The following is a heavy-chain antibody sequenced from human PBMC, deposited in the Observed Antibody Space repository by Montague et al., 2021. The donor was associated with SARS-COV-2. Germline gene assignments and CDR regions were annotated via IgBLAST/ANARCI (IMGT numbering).Heavy chain of an antibody. CDR1: GGSISSSSYY. V-gene: IGHV4-61*02. Sequence: TLSLTCTVSGGSISSSSYYWAWIRQPAGKGLEWIGRVYPSGNTNYNPSLRSRVSISVDMSKNQISLKLSSVTAADTAVYYCARVRGAALYFGEVGYYGMVVWGQGTTVTVSS. J-gene: IGHJ6*02. CDR3: ARVRGAALYFGEVGYYGMVV. CDR2: VYPSGNT. D-gene: IGHD3-10*01.